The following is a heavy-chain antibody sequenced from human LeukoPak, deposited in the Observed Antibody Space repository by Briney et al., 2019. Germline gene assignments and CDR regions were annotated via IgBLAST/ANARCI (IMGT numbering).Heavy chain of an antibody. V-gene: IGHV4-31*03. CDR3: ARARIKRGYTAYGNAFDI. J-gene: IGHJ3*02. CDR2: IYYSGST. CDR1: GGSIGSGGYY. Sequence: SETLSLTCTVSGGSIGSGGYYWSWIRQHPGKGLEWIGYIYYSGSTYYNPSLKSRVTISVDTSKNQFSLKLSSVTAADTAVYYCARARIKRGYTAYGNAFDIWGQGTMVTVSS. D-gene: IGHD5-12*01.